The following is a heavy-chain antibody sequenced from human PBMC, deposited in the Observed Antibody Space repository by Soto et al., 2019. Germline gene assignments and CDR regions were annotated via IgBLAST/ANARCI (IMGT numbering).Heavy chain of an antibody. D-gene: IGHD3-16*01. CDR2: IYYSGST. CDR1: GGSFGDNY. CDR3: AAGTLGAVWTPLDH. V-gene: IGHV4-59*03. J-gene: IGHJ4*02. Sequence: TLSLTCDVSGGSFGDNYWTWIRHFPGKGLEWIGYIYYSGSTNYNPSLKSRVSISVDASKAQFSLQLTSVTAADTALYYCAAGTLGAVWTPLDHWGQGILVTVSS.